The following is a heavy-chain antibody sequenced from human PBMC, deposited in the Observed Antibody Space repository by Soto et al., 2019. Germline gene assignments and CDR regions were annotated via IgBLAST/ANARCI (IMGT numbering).Heavy chain of an antibody. CDR3: SRFIMVGGWFDPNYYHGMDV. V-gene: IGHV1-18*01. CDR2: ISGYNGNT. Sequence: ASVKVSCKTSGYTFSNYGINWVQQAPGQGLEWMGWISGYNGNTNYAQTVQGRVTMTTDTSTGTVYMELRSLKFDDTAIYYCSRFIMVGGWFDPNYYHGMDVWGQGTTVTVSS. J-gene: IGHJ6*02. CDR1: GYTFSNYG. D-gene: IGHD6-19*01.